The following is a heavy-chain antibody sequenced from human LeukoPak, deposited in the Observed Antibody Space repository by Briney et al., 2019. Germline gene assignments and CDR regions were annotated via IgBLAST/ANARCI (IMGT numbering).Heavy chain of an antibody. CDR3: ARSPRIAAAEYYFDY. D-gene: IGHD6-13*01. CDR2: IYYSGST. Sequence: SETLSLTCTVSGGSISSSSYYWGWLRQPPGKGLEWIGSIYYSGSTYYNPSLKSRVTISVDTSKNQFSLKLSSVTAADTAVYYCARSPRIAAAEYYFDYWGQGTLVTVSS. J-gene: IGHJ4*02. CDR1: GGSISSSSYY. V-gene: IGHV4-39*01.